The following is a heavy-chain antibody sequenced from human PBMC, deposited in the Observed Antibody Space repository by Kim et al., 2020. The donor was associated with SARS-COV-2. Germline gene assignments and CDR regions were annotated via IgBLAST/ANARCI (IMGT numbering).Heavy chain of an antibody. V-gene: IGHV3-21*01. D-gene: IGHD3-10*01. J-gene: IGHJ4*02. Sequence: GGSLRLSCAASGFTFSSYSMNWVRQAPGKGLEWVSSISSDSSYIYYADSVQGRFTISRDNAKNSLYLQMNSLRAEDTAVYYCARDGSGSYYPFDYWGQGTLVTVSS. CDR1: GFTFSSYS. CDR2: ISSDSSYI. CDR3: ARDGSGSYYPFDY.